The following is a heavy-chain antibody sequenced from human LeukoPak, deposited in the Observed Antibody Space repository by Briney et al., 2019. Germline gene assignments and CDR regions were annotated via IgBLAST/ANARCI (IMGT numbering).Heavy chain of an antibody. CDR2: ISSSSSYI. V-gene: IGHV3-21*01. J-gene: IGHJ4*02. CDR1: GLTFSSYS. Sequence: GGSLRLSCAASGLTFSSYSMNWVRQAPGKGLEWVSSISSSSSYIYYADSVKGRFTISRDNAKNSLYLQMNSLRAEDTAVYYCARGDCSGGSCYGNYWGQGTLVTVSS. D-gene: IGHD2-15*01. CDR3: ARGDCSGGSCYGNY.